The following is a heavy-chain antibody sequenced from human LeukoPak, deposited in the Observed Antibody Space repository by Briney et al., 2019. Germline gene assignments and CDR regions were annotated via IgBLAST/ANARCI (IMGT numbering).Heavy chain of an antibody. V-gene: IGHV3-53*01. CDR1: GFTVSSNY. Sequence: PGGSLRLSCAASGFTVSSNYMSWVRQAPGKGLEWVSVIYSGGSTYYADSVKGRFTISRDNSKNTLYLQMNSLRAEDTAVYYCARGGVGARRAAFDIWGQGTMVTVPS. CDR2: IYSGGST. D-gene: IGHD1-26*01. CDR3: ARGGVGARRAAFDI. J-gene: IGHJ3*02.